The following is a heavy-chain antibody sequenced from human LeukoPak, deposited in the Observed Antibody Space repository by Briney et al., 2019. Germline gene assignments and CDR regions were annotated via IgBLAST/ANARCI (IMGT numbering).Heavy chain of an antibody. CDR1: GFAFNTYA. CDR3: ASEIFGSGSYPDF. J-gene: IGHJ4*02. Sequence: GGSLRLSCAASGFAFNTYAMHWVGQAQGQGLEWVALIWHDGSHKFYSNSVRGQFTISRDNSKNTVSLQMNNLRPEDTAVYYCASEIFGSGSYPDFWGQGSLVTVSS. CDR2: IWHDGSHK. V-gene: IGHV3-33*01. D-gene: IGHD3-10*01.